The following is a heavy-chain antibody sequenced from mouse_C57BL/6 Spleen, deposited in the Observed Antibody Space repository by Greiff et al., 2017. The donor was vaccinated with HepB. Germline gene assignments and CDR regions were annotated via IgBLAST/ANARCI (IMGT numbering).Heavy chain of an antibody. CDR2: IHPNSGST. V-gene: IGHV1-64*01. D-gene: IGHD2-12*01. Sequence: QVQLQQPGAELVKPGASVKLSCKASGYTFTSYWMHWVKQRPGQGLEWIGMIHPNSGSTNYNEKFKSKATLTVEKSSRTAYMQLSSLTSEDSAVYYCARWNDVYYFDYWGQGTTLTVSS. J-gene: IGHJ2*01. CDR1: GYTFTSYW. CDR3: ARWNDVYYFDY.